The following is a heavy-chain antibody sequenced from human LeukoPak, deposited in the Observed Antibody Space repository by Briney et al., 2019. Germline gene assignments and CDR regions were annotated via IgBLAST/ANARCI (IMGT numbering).Heavy chain of an antibody. J-gene: IGHJ2*01. CDR3: AKVAVLRFWGPGYFDF. Sequence: GGSLRLSCAASGFTFSSYAMSWVRQAPGKGLEWVSAISGSGGSTYYADSVKGRFTISRDNSKNTLYLQMNSLRAEDTAVYYCAKVAVLRFWGPGYFDFWGRGTLVTVSS. D-gene: IGHD3-3*01. CDR1: GFTFSSYA. CDR2: ISGSGGST. V-gene: IGHV3-23*01.